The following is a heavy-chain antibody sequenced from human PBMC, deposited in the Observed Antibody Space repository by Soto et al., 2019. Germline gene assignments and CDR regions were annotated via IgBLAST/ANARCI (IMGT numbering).Heavy chain of an antibody. Sequence: EVQLFESGGGLGQPGGSLRLSCVGSGFTFSSHSMSWVRQAPGNGLEWVAAISGSGTKIYYAASVKGRFTISRDNSKHTHYLQMNSLRADDTAVYYCARGGITVRRFDPWGQGTLVTVSS. V-gene: IGHV3-23*01. CDR3: ARGGITVRRFDP. CDR1: GFTFSSHS. J-gene: IGHJ5*02. D-gene: IGHD3-10*01. CDR2: ISGSGTKI.